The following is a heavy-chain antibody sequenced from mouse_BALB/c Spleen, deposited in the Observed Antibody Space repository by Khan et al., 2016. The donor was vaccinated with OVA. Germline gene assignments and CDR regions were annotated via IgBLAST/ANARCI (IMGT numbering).Heavy chain of an antibody. V-gene: IGHV2-6-4*01. CDR2: IWGGGAT. CDR1: GFSLSRYN. CDR3: ARAYYRYDGYYAMDY. D-gene: IGHD2-14*01. J-gene: IGHJ4*01. Sequence: QVQLQQPGPGLVAPSQSLSITCTVSGFSLSRYNIHWVRKPPGKGMEWLGMIWGGGATDYNSTLKSRLSIRKDNSTSQVFLKMNRLQTDDTSMYYCARAYYRYDGYYAMDYWGQGTPVTVSS.